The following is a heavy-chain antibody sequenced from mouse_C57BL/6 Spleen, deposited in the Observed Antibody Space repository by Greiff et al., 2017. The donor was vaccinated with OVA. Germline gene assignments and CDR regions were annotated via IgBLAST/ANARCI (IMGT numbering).Heavy chain of an antibody. CDR2: IRNKANGYTT. Sequence: EVKLMESGGGLVQPGGSLSLSCAASGFTFTDYYMSWVRPPPGKALEWLGFIRNKANGYTTEYSASVKGRFTISRDNSQSILYLQMNALRAEDSATYYCARSGGYDGYFDYWGQGTTLTVSS. D-gene: IGHD2-2*01. J-gene: IGHJ2*01. CDR1: GFTFTDYY. CDR3: ARSGGYDGYFDY. V-gene: IGHV7-3*01.